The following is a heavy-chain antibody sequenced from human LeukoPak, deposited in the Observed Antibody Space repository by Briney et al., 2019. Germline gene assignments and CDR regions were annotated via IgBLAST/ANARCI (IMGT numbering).Heavy chain of an antibody. Sequence: GGSLRLSCEASGFTLSSYAMSWVRQAPGKGLEWVSAIEGSVDKTHYADSVKGRFTISRDNSMNTLYLQMNSLRAEDTAIYFCAKDIWRWALDIWGQGTMVTVSS. V-gene: IGHV3-23*01. CDR1: GFTLSSYA. CDR2: IEGSVDKT. D-gene: IGHD5-24*01. CDR3: AKDIWRWALDI. J-gene: IGHJ3*02.